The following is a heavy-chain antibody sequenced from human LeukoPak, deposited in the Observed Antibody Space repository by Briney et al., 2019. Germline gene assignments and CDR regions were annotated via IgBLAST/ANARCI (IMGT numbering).Heavy chain of an antibody. CDR3: ARDLRMELDY. V-gene: IGHV3-7*05. D-gene: IGHD1-1*01. CDR1: GFTFSGYA. CDR2: IKQDGSEK. J-gene: IGHJ4*02. Sequence: GGSLRLSCAASGFTFSGYAMSWVRQAPGKGLEWVANIKQDGSEKYYVDSVKGRFTISRDNAKNSLYLQMNSLRAEDTAMYYCARDLRMELDYWGQGTLVTVSS.